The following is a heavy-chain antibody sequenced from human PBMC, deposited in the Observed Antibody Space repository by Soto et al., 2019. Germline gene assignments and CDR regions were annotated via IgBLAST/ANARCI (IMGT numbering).Heavy chain of an antibody. Sequence: GGSLRLSCAVSGFTFSSYSMNWVRQAQGKGLEWVSSISSSSSYIYYADSVKGRFTISRDNAKNSLYLQMHSPRAADTAVYYCARDRSSSEGYYYYGMDVWGQGTTVTVSS. J-gene: IGHJ6*02. CDR3: ARDRSSSEGYYYYGMDV. CDR2: ISSSSSYI. D-gene: IGHD6-13*01. CDR1: GFTFSSYS. V-gene: IGHV3-21*01.